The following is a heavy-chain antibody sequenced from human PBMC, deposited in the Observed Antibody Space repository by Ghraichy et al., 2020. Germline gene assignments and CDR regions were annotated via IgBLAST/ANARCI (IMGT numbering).Heavy chain of an antibody. Sequence: LSLTCAASGFTFSSYWMSWVRQAPGKGLEWVANIKQDGSEKYYVDSVKGRFTISRDNAKNLLYLQMNSLRAEDTAVYYCASRYCSSTSCYTHAFDIWGQGTMVTVSS. D-gene: IGHD2-2*02. CDR3: ASRYCSSTSCYTHAFDI. J-gene: IGHJ3*02. V-gene: IGHV3-7*01. CDR2: IKQDGSEK. CDR1: GFTFSSYW.